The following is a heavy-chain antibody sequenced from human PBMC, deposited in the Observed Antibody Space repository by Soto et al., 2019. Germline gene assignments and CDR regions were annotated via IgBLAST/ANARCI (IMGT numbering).Heavy chain of an antibody. V-gene: IGHV4-34*01. CDR3: ARGLRDIVVVVAARLRRWFDP. J-gene: IGHJ5*02. D-gene: IGHD2-15*01. CDR2: INHSGST. CDR1: GGSFSGYY. Sequence: PSETLSLTCAVNGGSFSGYYWSWIRQPPGKGLEWIGEINHSGSTNYNPSLKSRVTISVDTSKNQFSLKLSSVTAADTAVYYCARGLRDIVVVVAARLRRWFDPGGQGTLVTGSS.